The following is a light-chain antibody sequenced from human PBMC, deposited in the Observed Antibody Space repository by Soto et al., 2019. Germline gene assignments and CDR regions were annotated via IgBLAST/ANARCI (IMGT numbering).Light chain of an antibody. CDR1: QGISSY. CDR3: QQYYSYPRT. Sequence: AIRMSQSPSSFSASTGDRVTITCRASQGISSYVAWYQQKPGKAPKLLIYAASTLQSGVPSRFSGSGYGTDLTLTISCLQSEDFATYFCQQYYSYPRTFGQGIKADIK. CDR2: AAS. J-gene: IGKJ1*01. V-gene: IGKV1-8*01.